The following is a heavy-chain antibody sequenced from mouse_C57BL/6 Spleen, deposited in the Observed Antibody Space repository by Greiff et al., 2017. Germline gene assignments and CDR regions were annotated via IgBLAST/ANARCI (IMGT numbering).Heavy chain of an antibody. D-gene: IGHD1-1*02. CDR1: GYSFTGYY. CDR2: INPSTGGT. J-gene: IGHJ3*01. Sequence: VQLKESGPELVKPGASVKISCKASGYSFTGYYMNWVKQSPEKSLEWIGEINPSTGGTTYNQKFKAKATLTVDKSSSTAYMQLKSLTSEDSAVYYCARLVPTEAYWGQGTLVTVSA. V-gene: IGHV1-42*01. CDR3: ARLVPTEAY.